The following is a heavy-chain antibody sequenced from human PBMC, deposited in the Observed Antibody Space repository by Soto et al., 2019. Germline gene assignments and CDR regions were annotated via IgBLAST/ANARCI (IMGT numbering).Heavy chain of an antibody. CDR1: GGSISSGGYS. J-gene: IGHJ6*02. Sequence: LSLTCTVSGGSISSGGYSWTWIRQSPGKGLEWIGYTYQSGSAYYNPSLKSRVTISVDRSKNQFSLNLTSVTAADTAVCYCARDYYGMDVWGQGTTVTVSS. CDR3: ARDYYGMDV. V-gene: IGHV4-30-2*06. CDR2: TYQSGSA.